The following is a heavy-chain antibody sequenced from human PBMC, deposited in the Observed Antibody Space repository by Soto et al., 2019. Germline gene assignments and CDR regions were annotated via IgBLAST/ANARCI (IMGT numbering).Heavy chain of an antibody. CDR3: ARERVYTGGSDADY. V-gene: IGHV1-18*01. J-gene: IGHJ4*02. CDR2: INTGSGYT. CDR1: GYTFSNYA. Sequence: QVHLVQSGAEVKKPGSSVRVSCKTSGYTFSNYAISWVRQAPGQGLEWMGWINTGSGYTNYAHDRVTMTKDASTYTAFLEVTSLRSDDTSIYYCARERVYTGGSDADYCGQGTLVTVSS. D-gene: IGHD2-8*02.